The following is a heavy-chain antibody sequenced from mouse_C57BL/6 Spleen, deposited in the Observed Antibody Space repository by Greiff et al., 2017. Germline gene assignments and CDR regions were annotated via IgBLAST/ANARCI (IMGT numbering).Heavy chain of an antibody. J-gene: IGHJ1*03. D-gene: IGHD2-3*01. Sequence: LVESGAELVRPGASVKLSCKASGYTFTDYYINWVKQRPGQGLEWIARIYPGSGNTYYNEKFKGKATLTAEKSSSTAYMQLSSLTSEDSAVYFCARDGSYWYFDVWGTGTTVTVSS. CDR3: ARDGSYWYFDV. CDR1: GYTFTDYY. V-gene: IGHV1-76*01. CDR2: IYPGSGNT.